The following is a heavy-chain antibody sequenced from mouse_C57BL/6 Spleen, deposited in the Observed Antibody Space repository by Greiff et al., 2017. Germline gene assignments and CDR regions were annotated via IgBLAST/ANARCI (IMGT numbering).Heavy chain of an antibody. V-gene: IGHV5-17*01. CDR1: GFTFSDYG. D-gene: IGHD2-4*01. Sequence: EVQLVESGGGLVKPGGSLKLSCAASGFTFSDYGMHWVRQAPEKGLAWVAYISSGSSTIYYADTVKGRFTISRDNAKNTLFLQMTSLRSEDTAMYYCARLTYDYGCYFDYWGQGTTLTVSS. J-gene: IGHJ2*01. CDR3: ARLTYDYGCYFDY. CDR2: ISSGSSTI.